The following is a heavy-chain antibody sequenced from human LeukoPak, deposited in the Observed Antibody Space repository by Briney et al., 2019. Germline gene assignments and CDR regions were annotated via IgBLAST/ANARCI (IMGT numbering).Heavy chain of an antibody. J-gene: IGHJ4*02. V-gene: IGHV3-11*06. CDR2: ISSSSYT. CDR1: GFTFSDYY. Sequence: PGGSLRLSCAASGFTFSDYYMSWLRQAPGKGLEWVSYISSSSYTNYTDSVKGRFTISRDNTKNSLYLQMTSLTAEDTAVYYCARGRSTSWMSCMGYWGQGTLVTVSS. D-gene: IGHD2-2*01. CDR3: ARGRSTSWMSCMGY.